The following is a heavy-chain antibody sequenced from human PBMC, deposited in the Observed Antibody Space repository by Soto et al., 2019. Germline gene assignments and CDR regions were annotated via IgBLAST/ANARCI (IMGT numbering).Heavy chain of an antibody. Sequence: SETLSLTCTVSGGSISSYYWSWIRQPPGKGLEWIGYIYYSGSTNYNPSLKSRVTISVDTSKNQFSLKLSSVTAADTAVYYCARGSKWVEMATTKGFGYYYGMDVWGQGTTVTVSS. CDR1: GGSISSYY. CDR3: ARGSKWVEMATTKGFGYYYGMDV. J-gene: IGHJ6*02. CDR2: IYYSGST. D-gene: IGHD1-1*01. V-gene: IGHV4-59*01.